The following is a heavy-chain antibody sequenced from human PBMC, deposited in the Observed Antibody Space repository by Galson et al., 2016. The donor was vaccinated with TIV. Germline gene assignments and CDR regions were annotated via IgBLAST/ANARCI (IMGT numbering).Heavy chain of an antibody. Sequence: SETLSLTCAVSGYAIKSGYYWGWIRQPPGKGLQWIGSICESGTTYYNPSLKSRLTMSVDTSKNQFSLKLSSVSAADTAVYYCVREGSTVTMHHYFGMDVWGQGTTVTVSS. D-gene: IGHD4-17*01. CDR3: VREGSTVTMHHYFGMDV. J-gene: IGHJ6*02. V-gene: IGHV4-38-2*02. CDR2: ICESGTT. CDR1: GYAIKSGYY.